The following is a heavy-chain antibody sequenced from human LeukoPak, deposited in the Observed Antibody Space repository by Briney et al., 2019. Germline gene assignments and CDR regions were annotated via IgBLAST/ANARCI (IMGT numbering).Heavy chain of an antibody. V-gene: IGHV3-30-3*01. CDR2: ISYDGSNK. D-gene: IGHD3-10*01. Sequence: GGSLRLSCAASGFTFSSYAMHWVRQAPGKGLEWVAVISYDGSNKYYADSVKGRFTISRDNSKNTLYLQMNSLRAEDTAVYYCAKGSEPYYYYYYGVDVWGQGTTVTVSS. CDR3: AKGSEPYYYYYYGVDV. J-gene: IGHJ6*02. CDR1: GFTFSSYA.